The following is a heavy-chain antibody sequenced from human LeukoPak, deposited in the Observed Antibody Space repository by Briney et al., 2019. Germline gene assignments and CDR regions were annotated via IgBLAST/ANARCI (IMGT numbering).Heavy chain of an antibody. CDR3: ARDLSRSYDILTGYYSRYYYGMDV. V-gene: IGHV1-18*04. J-gene: IGHJ6*04. CDR2: ISAYNGNT. D-gene: IGHD3-9*01. CDR1: GYTFTSYG. Sequence: ASVKVSCKASGYTFTSYGISWVRQAPGQGLEWMGWISAYNGNTNYAQKLQGRVTMTTDTSTSTAYMELRSLRSDDTAVYYCARDLSRSYDILTGYYSRYYYGMDVWGKGTTVTVSS.